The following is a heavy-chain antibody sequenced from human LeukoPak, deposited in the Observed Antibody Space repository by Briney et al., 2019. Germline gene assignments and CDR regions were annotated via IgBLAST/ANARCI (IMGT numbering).Heavy chain of an antibody. CDR3: ARVDDYGGNSVGY. CDR2: MNPRGGST. D-gene: IGHD4-23*01. CDR1: GYSFTTYY. J-gene: IGHJ4*02. Sequence: ASVKVSCKASGYSFTTYYMHWMRQAPGQGLEWMGTMNPRGGSTNYAQKFQGRVTMIRDPSTSAVYMELSSLRFEDTAVYYCARVDDYGGNSVGYWDQGTVVTVSS. V-gene: IGHV1-46*01.